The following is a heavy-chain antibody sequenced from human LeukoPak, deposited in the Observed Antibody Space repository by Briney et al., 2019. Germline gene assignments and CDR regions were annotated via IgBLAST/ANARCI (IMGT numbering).Heavy chain of an antibody. V-gene: IGHV5-51*01. CDR1: GYSFTSYW. CDR3: ARQARGYYDSSGYLTYYYYMDV. CDR2: IYPGDSDT. D-gene: IGHD3-22*01. Sequence: AGESLKISCKGSGYSFTSYWIGWVRQMPGKGLEWMGIIYPGDSDTRYSPSFQGQVTISADKSISTAYLQWSNLKASDTAMYYCARQARGYYDSSGYLTYYYYMDVWGKGTTVTVSS. J-gene: IGHJ6*03.